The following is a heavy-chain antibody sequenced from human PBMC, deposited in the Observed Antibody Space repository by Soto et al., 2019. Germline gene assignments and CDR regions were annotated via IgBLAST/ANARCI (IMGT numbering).Heavy chain of an antibody. CDR3: ARDRGSGSRIIDY. CDR2: IIPILGIA. J-gene: IGHJ4*02. D-gene: IGHD1-26*01. V-gene: IGHV1-69*08. CDR1: GGTFSSYT. Sequence: QVQLVQSGAEVKKPGSSVKVSCKASGGTFSSYTISWVRQAPGQGLEWMGRIIPILGIANYAQKFQGRVTITADKSTSTAYMELISLRSEDTAVYYCARDRGSGSRIIDYWGQGTLVTVSS.